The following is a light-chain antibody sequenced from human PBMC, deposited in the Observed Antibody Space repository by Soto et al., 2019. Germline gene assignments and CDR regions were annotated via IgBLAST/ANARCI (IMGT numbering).Light chain of an antibody. Sequence: DIQLTQSPSFLSASVGDRVTITCRASQGISSYLAWYQQKPGKAPKLLIYAASTLQSGVPSRFSGSGSGTEFTLTISSLQHEDFATYYCQQLNSYPPVFGGGTKVEIK. CDR3: QQLNSYPPV. CDR1: QGISSY. V-gene: IGKV1-9*01. CDR2: AAS. J-gene: IGKJ4*01.